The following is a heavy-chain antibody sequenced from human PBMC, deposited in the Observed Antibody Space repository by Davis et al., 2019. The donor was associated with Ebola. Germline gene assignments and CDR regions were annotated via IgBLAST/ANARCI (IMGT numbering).Heavy chain of an antibody. V-gene: IGHV3-21*01. J-gene: IGHJ4*02. CDR1: GFTFSSYS. CDR3: ARDKAGIAAAGFDY. Sequence: PGGSLRLSCAASGFTFSSYSMNWVRQAPGKGLEWVSSISSSSSYIYYTDSVKGRFTISRDNAKNSLYLQMNSLRAEDTAVYYCARDKAGIAAAGFDYWGQGTLVTVSS. D-gene: IGHD6-13*01. CDR2: ISSSSSYI.